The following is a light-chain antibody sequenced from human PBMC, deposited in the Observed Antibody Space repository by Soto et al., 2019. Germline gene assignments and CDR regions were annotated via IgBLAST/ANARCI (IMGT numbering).Light chain of an antibody. V-gene: IGKV3-20*01. CDR3: QQYGSSRWT. CDR1: QGVGSAY. CDR2: GAS. J-gene: IGKJ1*01. Sequence: IVLTQSPGTLSLSPGERATLSCRASQGVGSAYLAWYQHKPGQATRVLIYGASSRAPGIPDRISGSGSGTDLTLPISRLEPEDLAVYYCQQYGSSRWTFGQGTKVEAK.